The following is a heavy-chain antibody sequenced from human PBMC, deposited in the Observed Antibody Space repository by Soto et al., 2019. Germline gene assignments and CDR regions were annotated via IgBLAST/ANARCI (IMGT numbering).Heavy chain of an antibody. J-gene: IGHJ3*02. V-gene: IGHV4-59*08. Sequence: HSETLSLTCTVSGGSISSYYWSWIRQPPGKGLEWIGYIYYSGSTNYNPSLKSRVTISVDTSKNQFSLKLSSVTAADTAVYYCARSLVVVPAFDAFDIWGQGTMVTVSS. CDR2: IYYSGST. D-gene: IGHD2-2*01. CDR3: ARSLVVVPAFDAFDI. CDR1: GGSISSYY.